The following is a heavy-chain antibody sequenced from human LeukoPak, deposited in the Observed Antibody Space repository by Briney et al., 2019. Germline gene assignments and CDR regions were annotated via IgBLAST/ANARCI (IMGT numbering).Heavy chain of an antibody. CDR3: AKLVGATTY. Sequence: QPGGSLRLSCAASGFTFSSYVMSWVRQAPGKGLEWVSVVSGTGDSTYYADSVKGRFTISRDNSKNTLYLQMNSLRAEETAVYYCAKLVGATTYWGQGTLVTVSS. CDR1: GFTFSSYV. V-gene: IGHV3-23*01. CDR2: VSGTGDST. D-gene: IGHD1-26*01. J-gene: IGHJ4*02.